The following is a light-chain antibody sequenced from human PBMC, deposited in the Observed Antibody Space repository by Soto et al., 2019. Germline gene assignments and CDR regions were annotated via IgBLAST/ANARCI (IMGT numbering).Light chain of an antibody. J-gene: IGLJ1*01. CDR3: QSYDNSLSVYV. Sequence: QSVLTQPPSVSGAPGQRGTISCTGSRSNIGAHYDVHWYQQLPGTAPKLLIYGNSNRPSGVPDRFSGSKSGTSASLAITGLQAEDEADYYCQSYDNSLSVYVFGPGTKLTVL. V-gene: IGLV1-40*01. CDR2: GNS. CDR1: RSNIGAHYD.